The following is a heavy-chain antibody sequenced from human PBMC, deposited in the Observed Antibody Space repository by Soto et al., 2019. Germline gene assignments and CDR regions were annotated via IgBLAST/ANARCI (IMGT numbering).Heavy chain of an antibody. Sequence: DVHLVESGGGLIQPGGSLGVSCAASGLGGDKLGWVRQAPGKGLEWVALLLTTGVTQYADSVKGRFSVSRDSSTNTQYLQMSSLTVDDTAVYYCARDRVGDGAYSLDFGAQGVLVSVSS. CDR3: ARDRVGDGAYSLDF. CDR2: LLTTGVT. V-gene: IGHV3-53*01. CDR1: GLGGDK. D-gene: IGHD3-10*01. J-gene: IGHJ4*02.